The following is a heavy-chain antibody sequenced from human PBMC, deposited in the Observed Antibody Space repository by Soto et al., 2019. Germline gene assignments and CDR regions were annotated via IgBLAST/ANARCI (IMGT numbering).Heavy chain of an antibody. CDR3: ARESVTATFDY. J-gene: IGHJ4*02. Sequence: ESGGGVVQPGRSLRLSCAASGFTFSSYAMHWVRQAPGKGLEWVAVISYDGSNKYYADSVKGRFTISRDNSKNTLYLQMNSLRAEDTAVYYCARESVTATFDYWGQGTLVTVSS. CDR2: ISYDGSNK. D-gene: IGHD2-21*02. V-gene: IGHV3-30-3*01. CDR1: GFTFSSYA.